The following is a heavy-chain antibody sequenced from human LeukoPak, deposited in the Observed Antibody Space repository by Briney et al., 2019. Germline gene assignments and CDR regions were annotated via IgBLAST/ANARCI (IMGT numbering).Heavy chain of an antibody. D-gene: IGHD2-2*01. Sequence: GASVKVSCKASGYRFTSYGIGWVRQAPGQGLEWVGWISIYNGKTYYAQSLQDRVTMTTDTSTNTVYMELRSLKSEDTAVYYCARHGDGVSWVVPAAKEGYWFDPWGQGTLVTVSS. J-gene: IGHJ5*02. CDR1: GYRFTSYG. CDR3: ARHGDGVSWVVPAAKEGYWFDP. V-gene: IGHV1-18*01. CDR2: ISIYNGKT.